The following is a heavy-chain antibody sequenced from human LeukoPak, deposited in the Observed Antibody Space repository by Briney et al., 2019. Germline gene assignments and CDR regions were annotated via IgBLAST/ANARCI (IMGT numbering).Heavy chain of an antibody. D-gene: IGHD3-16*02. CDR3: ARDDDDYVWGSYRY. Sequence: SETLSLNCTVSGGSIRSYYWSWIRHPPGQGLEWFGYIYYSGSTNYNPSLKSRVTISVDTSKNQFSLKLSSVTAADTAVYYCARDDDDYVWGSYRYWGQGTLVTVSS. J-gene: IGHJ4*02. V-gene: IGHV4-59*01. CDR2: IYYSGST. CDR1: GGSIRSYY.